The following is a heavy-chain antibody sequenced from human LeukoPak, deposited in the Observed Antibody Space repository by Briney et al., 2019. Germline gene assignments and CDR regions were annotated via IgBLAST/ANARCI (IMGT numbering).Heavy chain of an antibody. V-gene: IGHV4-59*01. CDR2: VYYSGST. CDR1: GGSISNYY. J-gene: IGHJ4*02. CDR3: ARGGTRPDYYFDY. D-gene: IGHD2-2*01. Sequence: SETLSLTCIVSGGSISNYYWSWIRQPPGKGLEWIGYVYYSGSTNYNPSLKCRVTISVDTSKNQFSLKLSSVTAADTAVYYCARGGTRPDYYFDYWGQGTLLTVSS.